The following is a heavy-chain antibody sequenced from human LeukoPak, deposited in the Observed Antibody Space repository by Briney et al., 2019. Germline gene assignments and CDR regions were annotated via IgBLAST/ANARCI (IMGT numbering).Heavy chain of an antibody. V-gene: IGHV4-59*01. CDR3: ARDRRGYCSGGSCYKGSYYYYGMDV. D-gene: IGHD2-15*01. J-gene: IGHJ6*02. Sequence: SETLSLTCTVSGGSISSYYWSLIRQPPGKGLEWIGYIYYSGSTNYNPSLKSRVTISVDTSKNQFSLKLSSVTAADTAVYYCARDRRGYCSGGSCYKGSYYYYGMDVWGQGTTVTVSS. CDR2: IYYSGST. CDR1: GGSISSYY.